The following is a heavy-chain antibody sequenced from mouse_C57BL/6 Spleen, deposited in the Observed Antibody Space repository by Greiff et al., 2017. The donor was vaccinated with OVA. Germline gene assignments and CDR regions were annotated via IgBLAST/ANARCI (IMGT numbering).Heavy chain of an antibody. Sequence: QVQLKQSGAELVRPGASVTLSCKASGYTFTDYEMHWVKQTPVHGLEWIGAIDPETGGTAYNQKFKGKAILTADKSSSTAYMELRSLTSEDSAVYYCTRGGGNYVFAYWGQGTLVTVSA. D-gene: IGHD2-1*01. CDR1: GYTFTDYE. CDR3: TRGGGNYVFAY. CDR2: IDPETGGT. V-gene: IGHV1-15*01. J-gene: IGHJ3*01.